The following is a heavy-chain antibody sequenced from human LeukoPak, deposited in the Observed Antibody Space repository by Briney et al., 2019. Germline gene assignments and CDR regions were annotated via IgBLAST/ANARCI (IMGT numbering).Heavy chain of an antibody. V-gene: IGHV4-30-4*01. J-gene: IGHJ4*02. CDR2: IYYSGST. CDR3: ARVPLYYYDSSGYSIDY. Sequence: SWVRQPPGKGLEWIGYIYYSGSTYYNPSLKSRVTISVDTSKNQFSLKLSSVTAADTAVYYCARVPLYYYDSSGYSIDYWGQGTLVTVSS. D-gene: IGHD3-22*01.